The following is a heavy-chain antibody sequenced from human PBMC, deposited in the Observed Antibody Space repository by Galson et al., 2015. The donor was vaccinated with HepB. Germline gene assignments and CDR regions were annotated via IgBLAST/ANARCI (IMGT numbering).Heavy chain of an antibody. CDR3: ARAHYDILTGYSLNWFDP. CDR1: GYTFTSYA. D-gene: IGHD3-9*01. V-gene: IGHV1-3*01. Sequence: SVKVSCKASGYTFTSYAVHWVRQAPGQRLEWMGWINAGNGKTKCSQKFQGRVTTTRDTSASTAYMELSSLRSEDTAVYYCARAHYDILTGYSLNWFDPWGQGTLVTVSS. CDR2: INAGNGKT. J-gene: IGHJ5*02.